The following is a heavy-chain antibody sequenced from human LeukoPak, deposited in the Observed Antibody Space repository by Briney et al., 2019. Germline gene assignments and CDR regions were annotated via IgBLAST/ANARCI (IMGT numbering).Heavy chain of an antibody. CDR3: ARERRGFGPFSHAFDI. D-gene: IGHD3-10*01. V-gene: IGHV4-4*02. CDR1: GGSISSTNW. Sequence: SETLSLTCAVSGGSISSTNWWSWVRQPPGKGLEWIGEIYHSGSTNYNPSLKSRVTISINTSKNQFSLKLNSVTAADTAVYYCARERRGFGPFSHAFDIWGQGTMVTVSS. CDR2: IYHSGST. J-gene: IGHJ3*02.